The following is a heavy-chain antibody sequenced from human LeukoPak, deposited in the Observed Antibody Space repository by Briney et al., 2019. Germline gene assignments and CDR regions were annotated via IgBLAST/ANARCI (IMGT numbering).Heavy chain of an antibody. Sequence: GASVKVSCKASGYTFTSYGISWVRQAPGQGLEWMGWISAYNGNTNYAQKLQGRVTMTTDTSTSTVYMELRSLRSDDTAVYYCARVGYSYGYYYGMDVWGQGTTVTVSS. CDR1: GYTFTSYG. D-gene: IGHD5-18*01. V-gene: IGHV1-18*01. J-gene: IGHJ6*02. CDR2: ISAYNGNT. CDR3: ARVGYSYGYYYGMDV.